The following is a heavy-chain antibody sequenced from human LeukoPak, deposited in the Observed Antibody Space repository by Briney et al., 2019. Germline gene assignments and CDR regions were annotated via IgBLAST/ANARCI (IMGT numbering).Heavy chain of an antibody. J-gene: IGHJ5*02. CDR3: ASLGGWFDP. V-gene: IGHV3-48*03. CDR2: ISADSRII. CDR1: GFIFSSYD. D-gene: IGHD3-16*01. Sequence: GGSLRLSCAASGFIFSSYDMNWVRQAPGKGLEWISYISADSRIIYYADSVRGRFTISRDNAKNSLFLQMNSLRVEDTGFYFCASLGGWFDPWSQGTLVSVLS.